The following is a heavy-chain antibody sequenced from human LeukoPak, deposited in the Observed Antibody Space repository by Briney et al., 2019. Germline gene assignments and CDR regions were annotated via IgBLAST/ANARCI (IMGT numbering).Heavy chain of an antibody. CDR1: GYTFTSYA. J-gene: IGHJ4*02. CDR2: INAGNGNT. CDR3: ARDLVATIGFDY. V-gene: IGHV1-3*01. Sequence: GASVTVSCKASGYTFTSYAMHWVRQAPGQRLEWMGWINAGNGNTKYSQKFQGRVTITRDTSVSTAYMELSSLRSEDTAVYYCARDLVATIGFDYWGQGTLVTVSS. D-gene: IGHD5-12*01.